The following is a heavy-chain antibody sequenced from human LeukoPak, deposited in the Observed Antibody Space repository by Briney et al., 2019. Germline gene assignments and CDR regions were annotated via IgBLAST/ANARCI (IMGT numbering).Heavy chain of an antibody. D-gene: IGHD2-15*01. V-gene: IGHV3-11*01. CDR3: ARDSGSLNVVVAAHFDY. J-gene: IGHJ4*02. CDR2: ISSSGRTI. Sequence: PGGSLRLSCAASGFTFSDYYMSWIRQAPGKGLEWVSYISSSGRTIYYADSVKGRFTISRDNAKNSLYLQMNSLRAEDTAVYYCARDSGSLNVVVAAHFDYWGQGTLVTVSS. CDR1: GFTFSDYY.